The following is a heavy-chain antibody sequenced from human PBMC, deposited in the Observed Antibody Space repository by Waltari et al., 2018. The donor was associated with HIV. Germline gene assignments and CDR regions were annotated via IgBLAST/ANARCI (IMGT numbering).Heavy chain of an antibody. CDR2: ISHDGNNT. J-gene: IGHJ6*02. D-gene: IGHD5-12*01. CDR3: AKEDLIVATLGYYYYYGMDV. CDR1: GFSFTSYG. Sequence: QVQLVESGGGVVQPGGSLRLSCVASGFSFTSYGMHWVRPAPGKGLEWVAVISHDGNNTYYGDTVKGRCTISRDNSKSTLYLQMNSLRREDTAVYFCAKEDLIVATLGYYYYYGMDVWGQGTTVTVSS. V-gene: IGHV3-30*18.